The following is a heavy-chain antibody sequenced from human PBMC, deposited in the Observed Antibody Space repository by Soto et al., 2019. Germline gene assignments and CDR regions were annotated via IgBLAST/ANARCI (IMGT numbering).Heavy chain of an antibody. CDR2: IYWDDDK. D-gene: IGHD6-19*01. V-gene: IGHV2-5*02. J-gene: IGHJ4*02. CDR3: AHSVVAGLGYYFDY. Sequence: QITLKESGPTLVKPTQTLTLTCTFSGFSLSSTRVAVGWIRQPPGKALEWLALIYWDDDKRYSPFLKSRLTITKDTSKNQLKLTMTNMDPVDTATYYCAHSVVAGLGYYFDYWGQGTLVTVSS. CDR1: GFSLSSTRVA.